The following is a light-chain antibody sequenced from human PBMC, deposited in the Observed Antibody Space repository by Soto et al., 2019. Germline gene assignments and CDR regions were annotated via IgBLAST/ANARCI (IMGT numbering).Light chain of an antibody. CDR2: KTS. J-gene: IGKJ2*01. V-gene: IGKV1-5*03. CDR3: QQYNTYPYT. CDR1: QSIDTW. Sequence: EIQMTQSPSTLSASVGDRVTITCRASQSIDTWLAWYQQKPGRAPKLLVYKTSTLESGVPSRFSRSGLGTEFTLTISSLQPDDFTAYYCQQYNTYPYTFGQGTNLEIK.